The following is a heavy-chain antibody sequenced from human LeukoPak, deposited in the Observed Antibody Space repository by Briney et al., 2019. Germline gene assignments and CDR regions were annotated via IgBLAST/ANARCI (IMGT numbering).Heavy chain of an antibody. CDR1: GYTFTSYG. D-gene: IGHD3-22*01. CDR3: ARNTYYYDSSGYYPLDY. Sequence: GASVKVSCKASGYTFTSYGISWVRRAPGQGLEWMGWISAYNGNTNYAQKLQGRVTMTTDTSTSTAYMELRSLRSDDTAVYYCARNTYYYDSSGYYPLDYWGQGTLVTVSP. CDR2: ISAYNGNT. V-gene: IGHV1-18*01. J-gene: IGHJ4*02.